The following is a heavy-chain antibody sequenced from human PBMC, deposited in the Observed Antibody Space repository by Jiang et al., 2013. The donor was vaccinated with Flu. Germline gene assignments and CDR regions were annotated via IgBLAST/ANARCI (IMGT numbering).Heavy chain of an antibody. CDR1: GYSFTSYW. J-gene: IGHJ4*02. CDR3: ARLPGVAAAGNTYYFDF. D-gene: IGHD6-13*01. V-gene: IGHV5-51*01. Sequence: SLKISCKASGYSFTSYWIGWVRQMPGKGLEWMGTIFPGDSDTRYSPSFQGHVTISADKSINTAYLQWSSLKSSDTAIYYCARLPGVAAAGNTYYFDFWGQGALVTVSS. CDR2: IFPGDSDT.